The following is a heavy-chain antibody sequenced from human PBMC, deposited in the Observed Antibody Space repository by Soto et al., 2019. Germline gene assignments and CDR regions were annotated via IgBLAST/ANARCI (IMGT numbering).Heavy chain of an antibody. J-gene: IGHJ5*02. D-gene: IGHD2-15*01. Sequence: ASVKVSCKASGYTFTSYDINWVRQATGQGLEWMGWMKPNSGNTGYAQKIQGRVTMTRNTSISTTYMELSSLRSEDTAVYYCARGDGYCSGGSCSDNWFDPWGQGTLVTVSS. V-gene: IGHV1-8*01. CDR2: MKPNSGNT. CDR1: GYTFTSYD. CDR3: ARGDGYCSGGSCSDNWFDP.